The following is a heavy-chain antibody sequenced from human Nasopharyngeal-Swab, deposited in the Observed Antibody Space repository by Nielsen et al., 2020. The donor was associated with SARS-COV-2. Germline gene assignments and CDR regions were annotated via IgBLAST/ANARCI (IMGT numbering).Heavy chain of an antibody. CDR2: ISYDGSNK. Sequence: GESLKISCAASGFTFSSYAMHWVRQAPGKGLEWVAVISYDGSNKYYADSVKGRFTISRDNSKNTLYLQMNSLRAEDTAVYYRARSYSSSWYGDYYMDVWGKGTTVTVSS. CDR1: GFTFSSYA. CDR3: ARSYSSSWYGDYYMDV. D-gene: IGHD6-13*01. J-gene: IGHJ6*03. V-gene: IGHV3-30-3*01.